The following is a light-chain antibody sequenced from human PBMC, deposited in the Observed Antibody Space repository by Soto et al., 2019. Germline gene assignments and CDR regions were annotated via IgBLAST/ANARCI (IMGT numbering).Light chain of an antibody. CDR1: QSVNGW. CDR2: EAS. J-gene: IGKJ2*01. CDR3: QQYSSYSRYT. Sequence: DIQMTQSPSTLSASVGDRVTITCRASQSVNGWLAWYQQKPGKGPKLLIYEASKLQRGVPSRFSGSGSGTYYTLTITSLQPGDFATYYCQQYSSYSRYTFGQGTKVEIK. V-gene: IGKV1-5*03.